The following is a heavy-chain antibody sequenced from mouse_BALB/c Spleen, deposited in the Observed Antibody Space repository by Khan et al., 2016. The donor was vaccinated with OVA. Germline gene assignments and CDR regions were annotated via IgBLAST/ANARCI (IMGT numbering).Heavy chain of an antibody. Sequence: LQQPGSELVRPGASVKLSCKASGYTFTSYWMHWVKQRHGQVLEWLGNIYPGSGSTNYDEKFKSKGTLTVDTSSSTAYMHLSSLTSEDSAVYYGTRGGYYGKSLFAYWGQGTLVTVSA. CDR3: TRGGYYGKSLFAY. D-gene: IGHD2-1*01. CDR2: IYPGSGST. J-gene: IGHJ3*01. CDR1: GYTFTSYW. V-gene: IGHV1S22*01.